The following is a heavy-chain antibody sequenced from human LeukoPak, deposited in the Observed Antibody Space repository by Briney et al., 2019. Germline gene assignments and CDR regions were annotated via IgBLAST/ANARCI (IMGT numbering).Heavy chain of an antibody. CDR2: ISSSSSYI. V-gene: IGHV3-21*01. CDR1: GFTFSSYS. CDR3: ARDGSGSYYFDY. Sequence: GGSLRLSCAASGFTFSSYSMNWVRQAPGKGLEWFSSISSSSSYIYYADSVKGRFTISRDNSKDTLYLQMNSLRAEDTAVYYCARDGSGSYYFDYWGQGTLVTVSS. J-gene: IGHJ4*02. D-gene: IGHD1-26*01.